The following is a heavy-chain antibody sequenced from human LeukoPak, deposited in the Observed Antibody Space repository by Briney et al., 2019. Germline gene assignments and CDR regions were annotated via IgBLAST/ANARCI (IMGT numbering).Heavy chain of an antibody. CDR1: GYTFTSYD. J-gene: IGHJ4*02. CDR3: AREASYYDSSGYSPCDY. CDR2: INPNSGGT. D-gene: IGHD3-22*01. Sequence: ASVKVSCKASGYTFTSYDINWVRQATGQGLEWMGWINPNSGGTNYAQKFQGRVTMTRDTSISTAYMELSRLRSDDTAVYYCAREASYYDSSGYSPCDYWGQGTLVTVSS. V-gene: IGHV1-2*02.